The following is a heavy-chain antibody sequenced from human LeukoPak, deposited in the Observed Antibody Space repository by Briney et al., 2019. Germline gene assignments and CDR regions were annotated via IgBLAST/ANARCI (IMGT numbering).Heavy chain of an antibody. V-gene: IGHV1-69*05. CDR2: IIPIFGTA. Sequence: SVKVSCKASGGTFSSYAISWVRQAPGQGLEWMGRIIPIFGTANYAQKFQGRVTITRNTSISTAYMELSSLRSEDTAVYYCARGRYCSSTSCYRNWFDPWGQGTLVTVSS. D-gene: IGHD2-2*01. J-gene: IGHJ5*02. CDR3: ARGRYCSSTSCYRNWFDP. CDR1: GGTFSSYA.